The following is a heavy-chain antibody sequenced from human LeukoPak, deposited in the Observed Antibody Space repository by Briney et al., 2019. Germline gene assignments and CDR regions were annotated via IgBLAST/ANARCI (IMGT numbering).Heavy chain of an antibody. Sequence: SQTLSLTCAISGDGVSSNSAAWNWIRQSPSRGLEWLGRTYYRSKWYNDYAVSVKSRITINPDTSKNQFSLQLNSVTPEDTAVYYCARARRYYDSSGYRLGAFDIWGQGTMVTVSS. CDR3: ARARRYYDSSGYRLGAFDI. V-gene: IGHV6-1*01. J-gene: IGHJ3*02. D-gene: IGHD3-22*01. CDR2: TYYRSKWYN. CDR1: GDGVSSNSAA.